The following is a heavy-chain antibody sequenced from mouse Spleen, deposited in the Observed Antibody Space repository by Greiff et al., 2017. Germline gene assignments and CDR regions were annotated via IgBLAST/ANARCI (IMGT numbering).Heavy chain of an antibody. Sequence: QVQLKESGAELAKPGASVKLSCKASGYTFTSYWMHWVKQRPGQGLEWIGYINPSSGYTKYNQKFKDKATLIADKSSSTAYMQLSSLTYEDSAVYYCARSGLTGTGFLAYWGQGTLVTVSA. CDR1: GYTFTSYW. J-gene: IGHJ3*01. D-gene: IGHD4-1*01. V-gene: IGHV1-7*01. CDR2: INPSSGYT. CDR3: ARSGLTGTGFLAY.